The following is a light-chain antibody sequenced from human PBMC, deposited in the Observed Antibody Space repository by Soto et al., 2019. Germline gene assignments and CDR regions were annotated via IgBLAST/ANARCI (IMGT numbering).Light chain of an antibody. Sequence: EIVMTQSPATLAVSPGERAALSCRASQSVSSNFAWYQQKPGQAPRLLIYGASSRATGTPARFSGSGSGTEFTLTISRLQAEDFAVYYGQQYNNWPYTFGLGTQVAMK. V-gene: IGKV3-15*01. CDR3: QQYNNWPYT. CDR1: QSVSSN. J-gene: IGKJ2*01. CDR2: GAS.